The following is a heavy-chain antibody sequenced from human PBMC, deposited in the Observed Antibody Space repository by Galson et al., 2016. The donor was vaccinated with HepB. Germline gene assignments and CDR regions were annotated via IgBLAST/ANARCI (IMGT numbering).Heavy chain of an antibody. V-gene: IGHV3-9*01. CDR1: GFSFHDHA. D-gene: IGHD3-22*01. Sequence: SLRLSCAVSGFSFHDHAMHWIRQTPGKGLEWASGIFWNSGGVGYADSVKGRFTISRDNTNVYLQMTSLRREDTALYYCGKDLLPGGLGVWGQGTTVTVSS. CDR3: GKDLLPGGLGV. CDR2: IFWNSGGV. J-gene: IGHJ6*02.